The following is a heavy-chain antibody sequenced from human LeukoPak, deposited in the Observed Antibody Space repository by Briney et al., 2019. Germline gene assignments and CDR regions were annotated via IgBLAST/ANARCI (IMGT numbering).Heavy chain of an antibody. J-gene: IGHJ4*02. CDR2: ISSSGSTI. Sequence: GGSLRLSCAASGFTFSDYYMSWIRQAPGKGLEWVSYISSSGSTIYYADSVKGRFTISRDNAKNSLYLQMNSLRAEDTAVYYCARDNSNLPITMVRGDHFDYWGQGTLVTVSS. CDR3: ARDNSNLPITMVRGDHFDY. V-gene: IGHV3-11*04. CDR1: GFTFSDYY. D-gene: IGHD3-10*01.